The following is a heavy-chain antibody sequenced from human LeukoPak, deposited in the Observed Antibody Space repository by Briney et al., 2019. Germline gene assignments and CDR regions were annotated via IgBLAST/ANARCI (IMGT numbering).Heavy chain of an antibody. Sequence: PGESLRLSCAASGFTFSSYWMHWVRQAPGKGLVWVSRISSDESSTSYADSVKGRFTISRDNAKKTLYLQMNSLRAEDTAVYYCARGLQAARLAVADSWGQGTLVTVSS. D-gene: IGHD6-19*01. CDR3: ARGLQAARLAVADS. J-gene: IGHJ5*02. CDR2: ISSDESST. V-gene: IGHV3-74*01. CDR1: GFTFSSYW.